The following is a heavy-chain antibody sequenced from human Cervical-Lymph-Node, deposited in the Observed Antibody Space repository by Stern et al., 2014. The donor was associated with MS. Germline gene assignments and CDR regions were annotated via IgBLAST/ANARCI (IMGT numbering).Heavy chain of an antibody. J-gene: IGHJ4*02. D-gene: IGHD4-23*01. Sequence: EVQLVESGGGLVKPGGSLRLSCAASGFTFSSYSMNWVRQAPGQGLEWVASISSGGSYIYYAVSLKGRFTISRDNAKNSLYLQMNSLRAEDTAVYYCARGRGGNYRYYFDYWGQGTLVTVSS. CDR3: ARGRGGNYRYYFDY. V-gene: IGHV3-21*01. CDR2: ISSGGSYI. CDR1: GFTFSSYS.